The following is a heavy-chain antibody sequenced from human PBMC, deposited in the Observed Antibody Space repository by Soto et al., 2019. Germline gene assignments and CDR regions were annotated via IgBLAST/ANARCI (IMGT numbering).Heavy chain of an antibody. Sequence: SETLSLTCTVSGGSISSYYWSWIRQPPGKGLEWIGYIYYSGSTNYNPSLKSRVTISVDTSKNQFSLKLSSVTAADTAVYYCARHFGGYDLVHWFDPWGQGTLVTVPQ. CDR1: GGSISSYY. V-gene: IGHV4-59*08. CDR2: IYYSGST. J-gene: IGHJ5*02. CDR3: ARHFGGYDLVHWFDP. D-gene: IGHD5-12*01.